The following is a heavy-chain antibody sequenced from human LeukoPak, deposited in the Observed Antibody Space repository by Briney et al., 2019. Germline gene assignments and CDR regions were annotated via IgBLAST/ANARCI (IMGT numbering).Heavy chain of an antibody. CDR2: VKGKIDGETT. Sequence: PGGSLRLSRVASGFTFNNAWLTWVRQAPGKGREWVGRVKGKIDGETTDYAAPVKCRFNISRDDSKNTVYLQMNSLKSEDTAVEYGTAGGEIAGSWLGNFWGQGTLVTVSS. D-gene: IGHD2-15*01. CDR1: GFTFNNAW. V-gene: IGHV3-15*01. J-gene: IGHJ4*02. CDR3: TAGGEIAGSWLGNF.